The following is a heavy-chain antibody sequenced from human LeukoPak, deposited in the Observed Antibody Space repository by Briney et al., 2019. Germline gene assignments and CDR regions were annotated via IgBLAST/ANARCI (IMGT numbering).Heavy chain of an antibody. CDR3: AKDRYYYDSSGYYGYDY. Sequence: GGSLRLSCAASGFAFSVYAMSWLRQPPGKGLEWVSAIVGSGGSTYYADSVKGRFTISRDNSKNTLYLQMNSLRAEDTAVYYCAKDRYYYDSSGYYGYDYWGQGTLVTVSS. D-gene: IGHD3-22*01. CDR1: GFAFSVYA. V-gene: IGHV3-23*01. CDR2: IVGSGGST. J-gene: IGHJ4*02.